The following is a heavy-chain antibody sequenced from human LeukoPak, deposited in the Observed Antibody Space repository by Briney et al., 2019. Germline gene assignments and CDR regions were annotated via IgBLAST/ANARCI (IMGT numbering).Heavy chain of an antibody. D-gene: IGHD3-16*01. Sequence: GSSVKVSCKASGGTFSSDAISWVRQAPGQGLEWMGRIIPILGIANYAQKFQGRVTITADKSTSTAYMELSSLRSEDTAVYYCARGLTAHHGGTYWGQGTLVTVSS. V-gene: IGHV1-69*04. CDR2: IIPILGIA. J-gene: IGHJ4*02. CDR1: GGTFSSDA. CDR3: ARGLTAHHGGTY.